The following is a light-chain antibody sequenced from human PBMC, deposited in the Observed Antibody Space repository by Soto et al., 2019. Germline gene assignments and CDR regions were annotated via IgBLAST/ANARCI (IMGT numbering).Light chain of an antibody. J-gene: IGKJ1*01. Sequence: EVVLTQSPGTLSLSPGERATLSCRASQSVSSHLACYQQKPGQAPRLLIYDASNRATGIPARFSGSGSGTDFTLTISSLEPEDFAVYYCQQRSNWPTWTFGQGTKVDIK. V-gene: IGKV3-11*01. CDR3: QQRSNWPTWT. CDR1: QSVSSH. CDR2: DAS.